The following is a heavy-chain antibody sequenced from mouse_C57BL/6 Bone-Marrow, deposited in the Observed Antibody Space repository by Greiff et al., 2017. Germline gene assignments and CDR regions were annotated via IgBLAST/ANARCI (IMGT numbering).Heavy chain of an antibody. CDR2: INPNFGTT. Sequence: VQLQQSGPELVKPGASVKISCKASGYSFTDYNMTWVTQSNGKSLEWFGVINPNFGTTGYNQKFKGKATLTVDQYSSTAFMQLNSLKSEDTTVYYCARSYDYDYAMDYWGQGTSVTVSA. CDR3: ARSYDYDYAMDY. J-gene: IGHJ4*01. D-gene: IGHD2-4*01. V-gene: IGHV1-39*01. CDR1: GYSFTDYN.